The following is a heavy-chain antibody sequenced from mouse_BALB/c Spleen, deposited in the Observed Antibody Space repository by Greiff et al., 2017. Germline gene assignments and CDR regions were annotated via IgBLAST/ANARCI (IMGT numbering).Heavy chain of an antibody. CDR1: GFNIKDYY. CDR2: IDPENGDT. D-gene: IGHD2-12*01. CDR3: NAYDEAPY. V-gene: IGHV14-4*02. Sequence: VQLQQSGAELVRSGASVKLSCTASGFNIKDYYMHWVKQRPEQGLEWIGWIDPENGDTEYAPKFQGKATMTADTSSNTAYLQLSSLTSEDTAVYYCNAYDEAPYWGQGTLVTVSA. J-gene: IGHJ3*01.